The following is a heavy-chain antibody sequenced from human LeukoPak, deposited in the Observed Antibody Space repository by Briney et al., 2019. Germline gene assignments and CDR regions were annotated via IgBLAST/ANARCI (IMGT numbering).Heavy chain of an antibody. V-gene: IGHV4-38-2*01. J-gene: IGHJ6*04. CDR3: AGTYCSGGSCYSELYYYYGMDV. Sequence: PSETLSLTCAVSGYSISSGYYWGWIRRPPGKGLEWIGSIYHSGSTYYNPSLKSRVTISVDTSKNQFSLKLSSVTAADTAVYYCAGTYCSGGSCYSELYYYYGMDVWGKGTTVTVSS. CDR2: IYHSGST. CDR1: GYSISSGYY. D-gene: IGHD2-15*01.